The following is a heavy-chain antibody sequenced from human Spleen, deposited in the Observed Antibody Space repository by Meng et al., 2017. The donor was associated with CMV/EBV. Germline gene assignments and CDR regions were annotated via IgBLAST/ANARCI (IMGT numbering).Heavy chain of an antibody. CDR1: GFTFNGYN. Sequence: GESLKISCAASGFTFNGYNMNWVRQAPGKGLEWVASISTSSTYIFYADSVKGRFTVSRDNANRALYLQMESLRVEDTAVYYCARAFYDFWRGIGYWGPGAMVTVSS. D-gene: IGHD3-3*01. CDR3: ARAFYDFWRGIGY. CDR2: ISTSSTYI. J-gene: IGHJ4*01. V-gene: IGHV3-21*01.